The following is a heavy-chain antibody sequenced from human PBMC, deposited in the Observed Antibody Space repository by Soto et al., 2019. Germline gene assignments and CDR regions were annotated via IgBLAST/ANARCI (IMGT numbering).Heavy chain of an antibody. Sequence: QVQLVESGGGVVQPGRSLRLSCAASGFTFSSYGMHWVRQAPGKGLEWVAVIWYDGSNKYYADSVKGRFTISRDNSKNTGYLQMNSLRAEDRAVYYCARAVLGDPTGRFDYWGQGTLVTVSS. CDR3: ARAVLGDPTGRFDY. CDR2: IWYDGSNK. D-gene: IGHD4-17*01. V-gene: IGHV3-33*01. CDR1: GFTFSSYG. J-gene: IGHJ4*02.